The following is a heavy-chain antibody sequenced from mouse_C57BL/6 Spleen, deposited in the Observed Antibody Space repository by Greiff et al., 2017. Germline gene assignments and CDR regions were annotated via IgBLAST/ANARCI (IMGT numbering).Heavy chain of an antibody. V-gene: IGHV1-76*01. Sequence: QVQLQQSGAELVRPGASVKLSCKASGYTFTDYYINWVKQRPGQGLEWIARIYPGSGNTYYNEKFKGKATLTAEKSSSTAYMPLSSLTSEDSAVYFCARSGDGYYAWFAYWGQGTLVTVSA. CDR1: GYTFTDYY. D-gene: IGHD2-3*01. CDR3: ARSGDGYYAWFAY. CDR2: IYPGSGNT. J-gene: IGHJ3*01.